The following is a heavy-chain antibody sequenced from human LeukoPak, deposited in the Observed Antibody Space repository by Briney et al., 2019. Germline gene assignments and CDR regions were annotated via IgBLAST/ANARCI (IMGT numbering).Heavy chain of an antibody. CDR3: ARMIKATTKRGVYYYYMDV. V-gene: IGHV4-39*07. Sequence: SETLSLTCTVSGASISRSSHYWGWIRQPPGKGLEWIGTISYSGNTYYDPSLKSRLTISVDTSENRFSLRLSSVTAADTAVYYCARMIKATTKRGVYYYYMDVWGKGTTVTVSS. CDR1: GASISRSSHY. CDR2: ISYSGNT. D-gene: IGHD1-14*01. J-gene: IGHJ6*03.